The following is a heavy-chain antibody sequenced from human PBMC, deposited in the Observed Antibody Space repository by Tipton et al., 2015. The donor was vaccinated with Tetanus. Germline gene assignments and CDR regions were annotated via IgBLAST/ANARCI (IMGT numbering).Heavy chain of an antibody. D-gene: IGHD3-10*01. J-gene: IGHJ4*02. CDR1: RGPISSYY. CDR2: ISNGNT. V-gene: IGHV4-4*07. Sequence: LRLSCTVSRGPISSYYWSWIRQPAGKGLEWIGHISNGNTDYAPSLKSRLTLSVDTSKNQISLKLSSVTAADTAVYYCARHSLYYYGSERQPRWGQGTLVTVSS. CDR3: ARHSLYYYGSERQPR.